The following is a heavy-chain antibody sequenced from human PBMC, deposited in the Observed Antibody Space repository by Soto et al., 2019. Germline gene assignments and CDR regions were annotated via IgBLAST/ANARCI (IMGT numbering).Heavy chain of an antibody. CDR1: GDSVSSNSAA. J-gene: IGHJ5*02. CDR2: TYYRSKWYN. Sequence: SQTLSLTCAISGDSVSSNSAAWNWIRQSPSRGLEWLGRTYYRSKWYNDYAVSVKSRLTINPDTSKNQFSLQLNSVTPEDTAVYYCARVDSSGWYLLDWFDPWGQGTLVTVSS. D-gene: IGHD6-19*01. CDR3: ARVDSSGWYLLDWFDP. V-gene: IGHV6-1*01.